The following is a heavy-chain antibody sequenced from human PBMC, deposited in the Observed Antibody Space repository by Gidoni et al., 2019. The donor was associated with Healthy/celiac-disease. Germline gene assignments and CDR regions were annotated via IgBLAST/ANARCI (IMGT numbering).Heavy chain of an antibody. CDR3: ARSALRGYSYGDQYYFDY. Sequence: QVQLVESGGGVVQPGRSLRLSCAASGFTFSRYGMHWVRQAPGKGLEWVAVIWYDGSNKYYADSVKGRFTISRDNSKNTLYLQMNSLRAEDTAVYYCARSALRGYSYGDQYYFDYWGQGTLVTVSS. V-gene: IGHV3-33*08. CDR1: GFTFSRYG. J-gene: IGHJ4*02. D-gene: IGHD5-18*01. CDR2: IWYDGSNK.